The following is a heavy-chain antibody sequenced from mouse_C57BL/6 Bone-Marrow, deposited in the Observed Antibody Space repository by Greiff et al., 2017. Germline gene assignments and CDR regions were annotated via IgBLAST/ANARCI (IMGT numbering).Heavy chain of an antibody. Sequence: VKLQESGPELVKPGASVKLSCKASGYTFTSYDINWVKQRPEQGLEWIGWIYPRDGSTKYNEKFKGKATLTVDTSSSTAYNELHSLTSEDSAVYFCARDYGSSYWYFDVWGTGTTVTVSS. CDR2: IYPRDGST. CDR1: GYTFTSYD. D-gene: IGHD1-1*01. CDR3: ARDYGSSYWYFDV. J-gene: IGHJ1*03. V-gene: IGHV1-85*01.